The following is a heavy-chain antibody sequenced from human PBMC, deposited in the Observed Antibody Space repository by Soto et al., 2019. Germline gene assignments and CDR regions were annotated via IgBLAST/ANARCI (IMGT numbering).Heavy chain of an antibody. CDR3: AKDYGAVAEK. V-gene: IGHV3-23*01. J-gene: IGHJ4*02. Sequence: EVQLLESGGGLVQPGGSLRLSCAASLFTFSSYAMSWVRQAPGKGLEWASVISGSGDRIYYADSVKGRFTISRDNSKNTLYLQMNSLRAEDTAIYYCAKDYGAVAEKWGQGTLVTVSS. CDR2: ISGSGDRI. CDR1: LFTFSSYA. D-gene: IGHD6-19*01.